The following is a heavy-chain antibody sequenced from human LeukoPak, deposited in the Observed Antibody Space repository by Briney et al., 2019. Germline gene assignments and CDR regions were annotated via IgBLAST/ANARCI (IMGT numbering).Heavy chain of an antibody. D-gene: IGHD6-13*01. Sequence: QPGGSLRLSCAASEFTFSSYEMNWVRQAPGKGLEWVSYISSSGSTIYYADSVKGRFTISRDNAKNSLDLQMNSLRADDTAVYYCAKDYSSSWYYLFDPWGQGTLVTVSS. CDR3: AKDYSSSWYYLFDP. CDR1: EFTFSSYE. CDR2: ISSSGSTI. V-gene: IGHV3-48*03. J-gene: IGHJ5*02.